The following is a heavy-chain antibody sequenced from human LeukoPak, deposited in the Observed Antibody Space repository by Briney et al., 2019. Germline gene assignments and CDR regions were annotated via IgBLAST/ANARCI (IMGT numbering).Heavy chain of an antibody. CDR3: AKGGSYRSQPYFDY. V-gene: IGHV1-8*03. CDR1: GYTFTSYD. J-gene: IGHJ4*02. Sequence: HVTSVKVSCKASGYTFTSYDINWVRQATGQGLEWMGWMNPNSGNTGYAQKFQGRVTITRNTSISTAYMELSSLRSEDTAVYYCAKGGSYRSQPYFDYWGQGTPVTVSS. D-gene: IGHD3-16*02. CDR2: MNPNSGNT.